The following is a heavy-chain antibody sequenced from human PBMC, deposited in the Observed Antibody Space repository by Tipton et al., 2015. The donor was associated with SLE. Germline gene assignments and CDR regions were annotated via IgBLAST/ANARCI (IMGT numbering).Heavy chain of an antibody. V-gene: IGHV4-34*01. CDR2: INHSGST. J-gene: IGHJ3*02. CDR1: GGSFSGYY. CDR3: ARDRRRYFDWSDAFDI. D-gene: IGHD3-9*01. Sequence: TLSLTCAVYGGSFSGYYWSWIRQPPGKGLEWIGEINHSGSTNYNPSLKSRVTISVDTSKNQFSLKLSSVTAADTAVYYCARDRRRYFDWSDAFDIWGQGTMVTVSS.